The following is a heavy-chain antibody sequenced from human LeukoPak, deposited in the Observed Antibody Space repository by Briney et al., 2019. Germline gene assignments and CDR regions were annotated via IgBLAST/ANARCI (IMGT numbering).Heavy chain of an antibody. CDR3: ARDPPSCPSSTSCYYYV. D-gene: IGHD2-2*01. CDR2: ISSSSSYI. V-gene: IGHV3-21*01. J-gene: IGHJ4*02. CDR1: GFTFSSYS. Sequence: GGSLRLSCAASGFTFSSYSMNWVRQAPGKGLEWVSSISSSSSYIYYADSVKGRFTISRDNAKNSLYLQMNSLRAEDTAVYYCARDPPSCPSSTSCYYYVWGQGTLVTVSS.